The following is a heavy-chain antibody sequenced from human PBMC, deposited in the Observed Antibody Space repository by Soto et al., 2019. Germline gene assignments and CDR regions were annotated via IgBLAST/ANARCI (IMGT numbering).Heavy chain of an antibody. CDR3: AGDGGLGDY. CDR1: GYTLTGQH. Sequence: VEAVQAGAGVKKAGGSVKGSRKGFGYTLTGQHFHRGGPGPGQGLEWMGWINPNSGGTNYAQKFQGRVTMTRDTSISTAYMELSRLRSDDTAVYYCAGDGGLGDYWGQGTLVTVSS. J-gene: IGHJ4*02. D-gene: IGHD2-15*01. V-gene: IGHV1-2*02. CDR2: INPNSGGT.